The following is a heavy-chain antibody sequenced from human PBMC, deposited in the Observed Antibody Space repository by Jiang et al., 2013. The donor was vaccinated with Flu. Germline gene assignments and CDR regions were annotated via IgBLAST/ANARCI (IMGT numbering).Heavy chain of an antibody. CDR2: IYYSGST. Sequence: GSGLVKPSETLSLTCTVSGGSISSYYWSWIRQPPGKGLEWIGYIYYSGSTNYNPSLKSRVTISADTSKNQFSLKLSSVTAADTAVYYCARDPRTGFYGMDVWGQGTTVTVSS. CDR1: GGSISSYY. CDR3: ARDPRTGFYGMDV. V-gene: IGHV4-59*01. J-gene: IGHJ6*02. D-gene: IGHD3-10*01.